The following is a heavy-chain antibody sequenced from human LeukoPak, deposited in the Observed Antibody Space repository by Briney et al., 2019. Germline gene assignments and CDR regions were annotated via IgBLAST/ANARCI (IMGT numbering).Heavy chain of an antibody. Sequence: GGSLRLSCAASGFTFSNAWMSWVRQAPGKGLEWVGRIESKTDGGTTDYAAPVKGRFTISRDDSKNTLYLQMNSLKTEDTAVYYCTAYYDFWSGYDFDYWGQGTLVTVSS. CDR2: IESKTDGGTT. J-gene: IGHJ4*02. CDR3: TAYYDFWSGYDFDY. D-gene: IGHD3-3*01. CDR1: GFTFSNAW. V-gene: IGHV3-15*04.